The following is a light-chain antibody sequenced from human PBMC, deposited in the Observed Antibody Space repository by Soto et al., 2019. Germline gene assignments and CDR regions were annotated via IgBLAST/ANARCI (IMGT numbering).Light chain of an antibody. V-gene: IGKV1-9*01. CDR3: QQVNTYPHT. J-gene: IGKJ2*01. Sequence: DIQLTQSPSFLYASVGDRVTITCRASQGISSSLAWFQQKPGKAPKLLIYAASTLQSRVPSRFSGSGSGTDFTLTINSLQPEDFATYYCQQVNTYPHTFGQGTKLEIK. CDR1: QGISSS. CDR2: AAS.